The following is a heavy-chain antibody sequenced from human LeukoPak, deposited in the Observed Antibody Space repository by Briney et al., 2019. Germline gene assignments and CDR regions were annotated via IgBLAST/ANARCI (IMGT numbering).Heavy chain of an antibody. J-gene: IGHJ4*02. CDR1: GFTFSSYG. CDR2: IWYDGSNK. V-gene: IGHV3-33*01. Sequence: GGSLRLSCAASGFTFSSYGMHWVRQAPGKGLEWVAVIWYDGSNKYYADSVKGRFTISRDNSKNTLYLQLNSLRVEDTAIYYCGRDWKLDYWGQGTLVTVSS. CDR3: GRDWKLDY. D-gene: IGHD1-1*01.